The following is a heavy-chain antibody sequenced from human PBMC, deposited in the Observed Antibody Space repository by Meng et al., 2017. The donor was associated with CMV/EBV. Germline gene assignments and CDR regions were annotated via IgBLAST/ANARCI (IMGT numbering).Heavy chain of an antibody. V-gene: IGHV3-7*01. Sequence: GESLKISCAASGFNFSAYWMIWVRQAPGKGPEWVANIKQHGSEKYYVDSVKGRFTISRDDAKNSLYLQMNSLRVEDTAVYYCAREYGGWFDPWGQGTLVTVSS. CDR3: AREYGGWFDP. CDR2: IKQHGSEK. D-gene: IGHD3-16*01. J-gene: IGHJ5*02. CDR1: GFNFSAYW.